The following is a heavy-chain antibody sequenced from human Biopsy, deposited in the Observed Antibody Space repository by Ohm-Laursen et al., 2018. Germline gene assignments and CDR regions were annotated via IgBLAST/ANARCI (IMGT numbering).Heavy chain of an antibody. CDR2: ISYSGTT. CDR3: ARGVPHYDGSGFPLAGYWYFDL. D-gene: IGHD3-22*01. CDR1: GGSIGGGDYY. V-gene: IGHV4-31*01. J-gene: IGHJ2*01. Sequence: TLSLTCTVSGGSIGGGDYYWNWHRQHPGKGLEWIGFISYSGTTFYNPSLESLLTISIDTSKNHFSLNLRSVTAADTAVYYCARGVPHYDGSGFPLAGYWYFDLWGRGTLVTVSS.